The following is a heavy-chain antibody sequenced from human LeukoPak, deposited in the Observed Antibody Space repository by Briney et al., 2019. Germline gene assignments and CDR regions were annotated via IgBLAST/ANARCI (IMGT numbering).Heavy chain of an antibody. Sequence: GGSLRLSCAASGFTFSDYYMSWIRQAPGKGLEWVSYISSSGSTIYYADSVKGRFTISRDNAKNPLYLQMNSLGAEDTAVYYCARDGRTTVVTWANDYWGQGTLVTVSS. CDR1: GFTFSDYY. CDR2: ISSSGSTI. D-gene: IGHD4-23*01. V-gene: IGHV3-11*04. J-gene: IGHJ4*02. CDR3: ARDGRTTVVTWANDY.